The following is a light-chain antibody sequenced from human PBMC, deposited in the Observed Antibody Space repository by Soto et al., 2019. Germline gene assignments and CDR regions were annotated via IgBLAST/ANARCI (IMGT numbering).Light chain of an antibody. Sequence: QSVLTQPPSASGAPGQRVTISCSGSSSNIDSNSVNWYQHLPGMAPKHVISSFNQRPSGVPDRFSGSKSGTSASLAISGLQSEDEADYYCAAWDDRLNGWVFGGGTKLTVL. V-gene: IGLV1-44*01. CDR1: SSNIDSNS. CDR2: SFN. CDR3: AAWDDRLNGWV. J-gene: IGLJ3*02.